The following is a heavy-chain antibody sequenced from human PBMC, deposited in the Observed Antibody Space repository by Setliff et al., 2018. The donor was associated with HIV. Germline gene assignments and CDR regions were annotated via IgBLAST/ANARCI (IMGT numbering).Heavy chain of an antibody. Sequence: TLSLTCTVSGGSISSGSYHWSWSRQPAGKGLEWIGRIYTSGSTNYNPSFKSRVTISVDTSKRQFSLRLKSVTAADTAAYYCTRGLGDQWLGSGDIDQYRYMDVWGTATTVTVSS. D-gene: IGHD6-19*01. CDR1: GGSISSGSYH. J-gene: IGHJ6*03. V-gene: IGHV4-61*02. CDR3: TRGLGDQWLGSGDIDQYRYMDV. CDR2: IYTSGST.